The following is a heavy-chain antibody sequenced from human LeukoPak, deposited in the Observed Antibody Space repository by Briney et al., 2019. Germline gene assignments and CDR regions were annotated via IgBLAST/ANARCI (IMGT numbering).Heavy chain of an antibody. J-gene: IGHJ4*02. D-gene: IGHD3-16*02. CDR3: ARDVANVMITFGGVIGRYFDY. CDR2: ISAYNGNT. Sequence: ASVKVSCKASGYTFTSYGISWVRQAPGQGLEWMGWISAYNGNTNYAQKLQGGVTMTTDTSTSTAYMELRSLRSDDTAVYYCARDVANVMITFGGVIGRYFDYWGQGTLVTVSS. V-gene: IGHV1-18*01. CDR1: GYTFTSYG.